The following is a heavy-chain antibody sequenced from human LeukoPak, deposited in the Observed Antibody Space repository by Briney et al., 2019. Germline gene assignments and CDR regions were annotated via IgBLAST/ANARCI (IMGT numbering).Heavy chain of an antibody. D-gene: IGHD3-22*01. V-gene: IGHV1-69*05. CDR1: GGTFSSYA. CDR3: ARQEGKGYYDSSGYYLWYFDY. CDR2: IIPIFGTA. Sequence: SVKVSCKASGGTFSSYAISWVRQAPGQGLEWMGGIIPIFGTANYAQKFQGRATITTDESTSTAYMELSSLRSEDTAVYYCARQEGKGYYDSSGYYLWYFDYWGQGTLVTVPS. J-gene: IGHJ4*02.